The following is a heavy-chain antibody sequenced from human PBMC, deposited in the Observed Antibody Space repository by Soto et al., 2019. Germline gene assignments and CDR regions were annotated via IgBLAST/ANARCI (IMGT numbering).Heavy chain of an antibody. CDR1: GFSFSAHG. Sequence: PGGSLRLSCAASGFSFSAHGMHWVRQAPGKGLEWVAVISYGGINKDYADSVEGRLTISRDNSKNTLYLQLDSLRIDDTGIYYCAKDGGGGYQPPNYYYYGLDVWGQGTTVTVSS. CDR3: AKDGGGGYQPPNYYYYGLDV. D-gene: IGHD2-21*01. V-gene: IGHV3-30*18. CDR2: ISYGGINK. J-gene: IGHJ6*02.